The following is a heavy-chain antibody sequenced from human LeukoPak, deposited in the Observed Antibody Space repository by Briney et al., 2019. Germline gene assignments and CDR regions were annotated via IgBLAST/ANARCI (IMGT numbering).Heavy chain of an antibody. CDR2: ISSSSSYI. CDR3: ARSIVVVPGTFDY. J-gene: IGHJ4*02. CDR1: GFTFSSYS. D-gene: IGHD2-2*01. V-gene: IGHV3-21*01. Sequence: GGSLRLSCAASGFTFSSYSMNWVRQAPGKGLEWVSSISSSSSYIYYADSAKGRFTISRDNAKNSLYLQMNSLRAEDTAVYYCARSIVVVPGTFDYWGQGTLVTVSS.